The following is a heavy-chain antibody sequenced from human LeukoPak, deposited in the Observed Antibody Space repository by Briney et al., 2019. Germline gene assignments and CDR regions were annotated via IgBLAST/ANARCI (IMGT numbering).Heavy chain of an antibody. Sequence: GESLKISCKGSGYSFTSYWIGWVRQMPGKGLEWMGIIYPGDSGTRYSPSFQGQVTISADKSISTAYLQWSSLKATDTAMYYCASPSSGWGSAFDIWGQGTMVTVSS. J-gene: IGHJ3*02. V-gene: IGHV5-51*01. CDR2: IYPGDSGT. CDR1: GYSFTSYW. D-gene: IGHD6-19*01. CDR3: ASPSSGWGSAFDI.